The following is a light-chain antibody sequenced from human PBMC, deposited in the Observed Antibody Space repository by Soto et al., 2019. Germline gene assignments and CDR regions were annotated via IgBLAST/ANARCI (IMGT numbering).Light chain of an antibody. J-gene: IGKJ2*01. Sequence: EIVLTQSPATLSLSPGERATLSCRASQSVGSSYLAWYQQKPGQSSSLLIFGASSRAAGVPDRFSGSGSGTDFTLTISRLEPEDFALYYCQLFASSPMFTFGQGTKLEI. CDR2: GAS. CDR3: QLFASSPMFT. V-gene: IGKV3-20*01. CDR1: QSVGSSY.